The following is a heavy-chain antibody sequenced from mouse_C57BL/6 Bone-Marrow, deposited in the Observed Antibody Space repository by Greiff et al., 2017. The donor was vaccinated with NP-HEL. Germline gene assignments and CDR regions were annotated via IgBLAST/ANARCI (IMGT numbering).Heavy chain of an antibody. D-gene: IGHD1-1*01. V-gene: IGHV14-4*01. CDR3: TTTTVDLVDY. CDR2: IDPENGDT. Sequence: DVKLQESGAELVRPGASVKLSCTASGFNIKDDYMHWVKQRPEQGLEWIGWIDPENGDTEYASKFQGKATITADTSSNTAYLQLSSLTSEDTAVYYCTTTTVDLVDYWGQGTSVTVSS. J-gene: IGHJ4*01. CDR1: GFNIKDDY.